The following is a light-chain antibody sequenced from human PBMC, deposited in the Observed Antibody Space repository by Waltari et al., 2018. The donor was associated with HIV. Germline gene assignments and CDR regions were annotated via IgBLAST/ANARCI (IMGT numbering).Light chain of an antibody. J-gene: IGLJ2*01. V-gene: IGLV2-14*01. CDR1: SSDVGGYNY. Sequence: QSALTQPASVSGSPGQSITISCTGTSSDVGGYNYVSWYQQHQGKAPKLMIYEFSNRPSGVSNRFSGSKSGNTASLTISGLQAEDEADYYCSSYTSSSTQVFGGGTKLAVL. CDR2: EFS. CDR3: SSYTSSSTQV.